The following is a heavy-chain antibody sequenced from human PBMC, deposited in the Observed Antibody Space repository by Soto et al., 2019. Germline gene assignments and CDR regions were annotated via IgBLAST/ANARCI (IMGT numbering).Heavy chain of an antibody. CDR1: GFTFSSYG. CDR3: ARDGYCSGGSCYSGPGFDY. Sequence: QVQLVESGGGVVQPGRSLRLSCAASGFTFSSYGMHWVRQAPGKGLEWVAVIWYDGSNKYYADSVKGRFTISRDNSKNTLYLQMNSLRAEDTAVYYCARDGYCSGGSCYSGPGFDYWGQGTLVTVSS. CDR2: IWYDGSNK. V-gene: IGHV3-33*01. J-gene: IGHJ4*02. D-gene: IGHD2-15*01.